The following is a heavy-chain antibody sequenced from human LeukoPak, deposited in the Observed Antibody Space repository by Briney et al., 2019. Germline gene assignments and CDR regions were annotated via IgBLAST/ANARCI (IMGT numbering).Heavy chain of an antibody. Sequence: GASVKVSCKAYGYTFTGYYMHWVRQAPGQGLEWMGWINPNSGGTNYAQKFQGRVTMTRDTSISTAYMELSRLRSDDTAVYYCARGGTPYSSSGWFDPWGQGTLVTVSS. V-gene: IGHV1-2*02. CDR2: INPNSGGT. CDR1: GYTFTGYY. J-gene: IGHJ5*02. CDR3: ARGGTPYSSSGWFDP. D-gene: IGHD6-6*01.